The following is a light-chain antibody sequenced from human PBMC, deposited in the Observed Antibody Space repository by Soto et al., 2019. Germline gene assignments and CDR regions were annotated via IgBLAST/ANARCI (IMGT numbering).Light chain of an antibody. Sequence: NFMLTQPHSVSESPGKTLSISCTRSSGSIANNYVQWYQQRPGSAPTTVIYENNQRLSGVPDRFSGSTDGSSNSASLTISGLQTEDEAHYYCCSYVGSDTYVIFGGGTKLTVL. CDR1: SGSIANNY. V-gene: IGLV6-57*04. CDR3: CSYVGSDTYVI. J-gene: IGLJ2*01. CDR2: ENN.